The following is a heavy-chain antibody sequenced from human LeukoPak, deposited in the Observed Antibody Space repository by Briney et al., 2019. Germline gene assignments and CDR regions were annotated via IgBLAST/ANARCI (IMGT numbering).Heavy chain of an antibody. J-gene: IGHJ4*02. Sequence: GASVKVSCKASGYTFTSYYMHWVRQAPGQGLEWMGIINPSGGSTSYAQKFQGRVTMTRDTSTSTVYMELSSLRSEDTAVYYCARDRGIVVVPAAKRKGYYFDYWGQGTLVTVSS. CDR3: ARDRGIVVVPAAKRKGYYFDY. CDR2: INPSGGST. D-gene: IGHD2-2*01. CDR1: GYTFTSYY. V-gene: IGHV1-46*01.